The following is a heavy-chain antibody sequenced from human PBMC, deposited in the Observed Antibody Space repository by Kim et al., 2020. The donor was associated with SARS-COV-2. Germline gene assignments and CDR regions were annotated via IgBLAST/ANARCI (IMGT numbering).Heavy chain of an antibody. Sequence: GGSLRLSCAASGFTFSSYWMSWVRQAPGKGLEWVANIKQDGSEKYYVDSVKGRFTISRDNAKNSLYLQMNSLRAEDTAVYYCAREGGNSPGSWYFDLWGRGTLVTVSS. CDR1: GFTFSSYW. J-gene: IGHJ2*01. CDR3: AREGGNSPGSWYFDL. D-gene: IGHD2-21*02. CDR2: IKQDGSEK. V-gene: IGHV3-7*01.